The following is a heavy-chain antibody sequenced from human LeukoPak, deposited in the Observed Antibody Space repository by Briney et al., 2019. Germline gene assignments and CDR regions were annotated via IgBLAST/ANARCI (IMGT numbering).Heavy chain of an antibody. CDR1: GGSISSSIYY. V-gene: IGHV4-39*07. CDR2: IFHNGNT. J-gene: IGHJ5*02. D-gene: IGHD1-26*01. Sequence: SETLSLTCTVSGGSISSSIYYWGWIRQPPGKGLEWIGSIFHNGNTYYNSSLKSRLTVSVDTFKNQISLKLSSVTAADTAVYYCAKEVVGPWGQGTLVTVSS. CDR3: AKEVVGP.